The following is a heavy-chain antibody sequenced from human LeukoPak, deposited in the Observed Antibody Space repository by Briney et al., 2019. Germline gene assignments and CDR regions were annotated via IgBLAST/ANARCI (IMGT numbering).Heavy chain of an antibody. Sequence: ASAKVSCKATGGTFSSYAISWVRQAPGQGLEWMGWINTNTGNPTYAQGFTGRFVFSLDTSVSTAYLQISSLKAEDTAVYYCASGWSDYSGGIYYYYYYMDVWGKGTTVTVSS. CDR2: INTNTGNP. D-gene: IGHD4-17*01. V-gene: IGHV7-4-1*02. J-gene: IGHJ6*03. CDR3: ASGWSDYSGGIYYYYYYMDV. CDR1: GGTFSSYA.